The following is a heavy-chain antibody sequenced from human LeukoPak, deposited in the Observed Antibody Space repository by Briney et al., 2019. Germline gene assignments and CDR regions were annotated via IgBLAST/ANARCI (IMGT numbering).Heavy chain of an antibody. Sequence: GASVKVSCKASGYTFTGYYMHWVRQAPGQGREWMGWISAYNGNTNYAQKLQGRVTMTTDTSTSTAYMELRSLRSDDTAVYYCARDGPDPNWFDPWGQGTLVTVSS. CDR2: ISAYNGNT. J-gene: IGHJ5*02. V-gene: IGHV1-18*04. CDR1: GYTFTGYY. CDR3: ARDGPDPNWFDP.